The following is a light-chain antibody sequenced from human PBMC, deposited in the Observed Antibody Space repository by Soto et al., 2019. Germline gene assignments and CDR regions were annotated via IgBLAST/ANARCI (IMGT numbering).Light chain of an antibody. CDR3: QHYNSYSEA. J-gene: IGKJ1*01. CDR2: KAS. V-gene: IGKV1-5*03. CDR1: QSISVW. Sequence: DIKITQSPSTLSASVGDRVTITCRASQSISVWLAWYQQKAGKAPNLLIYKASTLKSGVPSRFSGSGSGTEFTLTISSLQPDDFATYYCQHYNSYSEAFGQGTKV.